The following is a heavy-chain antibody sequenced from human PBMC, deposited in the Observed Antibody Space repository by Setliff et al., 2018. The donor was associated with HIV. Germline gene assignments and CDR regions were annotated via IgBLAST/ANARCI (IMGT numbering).Heavy chain of an antibody. D-gene: IGHD2-15*01. CDR2: ISHSGGT. CDR1: GGSLTDYD. CDR3: ARGFEGYCSGASCHWFDS. Sequence: PSETLSLTCAVYGGSLTDYDWTWIRQTPAKGLEWIGEISHSGGTNYNPSLKTRLIISRDTSKNQFSLRLSSATVADTAIYCCARGFEGYCSGASCHWFDSWGQGTQVTVSS. J-gene: IGHJ5*01. V-gene: IGHV4-34*01.